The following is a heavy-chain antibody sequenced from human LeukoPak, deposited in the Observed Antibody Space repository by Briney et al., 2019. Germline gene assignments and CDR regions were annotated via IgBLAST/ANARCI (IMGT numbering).Heavy chain of an antibody. V-gene: IGHV4-34*01. D-gene: IGHD1-1*01. CDR3: ARGPTISETGYFDY. J-gene: IGHJ4*03. CDR2: INHRGDT. Sequence: PSETLSLTCAVYGGSFRTYYWSWIRQSPGKGLEWIAEINHRGDTNYNPSVKSRVTISADTSKRQFSLKVSSLTAADTAVYYCARGPTISETGYFDYWGQGTLVTVSS. CDR1: GGSFRTYY.